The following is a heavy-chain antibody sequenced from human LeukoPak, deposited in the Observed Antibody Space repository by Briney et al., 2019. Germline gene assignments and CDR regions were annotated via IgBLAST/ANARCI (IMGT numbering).Heavy chain of an antibody. CDR1: GFTFSSYS. CDR3: ARKVAAAGTLWFDP. D-gene: IGHD6-13*01. Sequence: GGSLRLSCAASGFTFSSYSMNWVRQAPGKGLEWVSSISSSSSYIYYADSVKGRFTISRDNAKNSLYLQMNSLRAEDTAVYYCARKVAAAGTLWFDPWGQGTLVSVSS. V-gene: IGHV3-21*01. CDR2: ISSSSSYI. J-gene: IGHJ5*02.